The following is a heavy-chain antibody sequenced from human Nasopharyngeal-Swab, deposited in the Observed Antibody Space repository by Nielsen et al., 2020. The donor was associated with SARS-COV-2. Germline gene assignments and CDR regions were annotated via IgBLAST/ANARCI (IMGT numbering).Heavy chain of an antibody. Sequence: GSLRLSCTVSGGSISSSSYYWGWIRQPPGKGLEWIGSIYYSGSTYYNPSLKSRVTISVGTSKNQFSLKLSSVTAADTAVYYCARDWYSSSWYNYYYGMDVWGQGTTVTVSS. CDR1: GGSISSSSYY. V-gene: IGHV4-39*07. CDR3: ARDWYSSSWYNYYYGMDV. D-gene: IGHD6-13*01. CDR2: IYYSGST. J-gene: IGHJ6*02.